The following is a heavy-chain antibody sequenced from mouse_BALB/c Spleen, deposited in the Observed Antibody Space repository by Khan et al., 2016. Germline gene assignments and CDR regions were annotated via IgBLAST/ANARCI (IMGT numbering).Heavy chain of an antibody. V-gene: IGHV1-87*01. CDR2: IYPGDGDT. J-gene: IGHJ3*01. CDR1: GYTFTSYW. D-gene: IGHD2-3*01. CDR3: ARDGYAY. Sequence: QVQLQQSGAELARPGASVKLSCKASGYTFTSYWMQWVKQRPGQGLEWIGAIYPGDGDTRYTQKFKGKATLTADKSSSTAYMQLSSLASEDSAVYYGARDGYAYWGQGTLVTVSA.